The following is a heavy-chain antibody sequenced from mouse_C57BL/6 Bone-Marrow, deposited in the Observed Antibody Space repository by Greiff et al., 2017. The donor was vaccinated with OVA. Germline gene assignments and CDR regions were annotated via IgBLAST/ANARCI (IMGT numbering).Heavy chain of an antibody. V-gene: IGHV5-4*01. CDR3: ARGGYGSFFV. CDR1: GFTFSSYA. CDR2: ISDGGSYT. Sequence: DVQLVESGGGLVKPGGSLKLSCAASGFTFSSYAMSWVRQTPEKRLEWVATISDGGSYTYYPDNVKGRFTISRDNAKNNLYLQMSHLKSEDTAMYYCARGGYGSFFVWGTGTTVTVSS. J-gene: IGHJ1*03. D-gene: IGHD1-1*01.